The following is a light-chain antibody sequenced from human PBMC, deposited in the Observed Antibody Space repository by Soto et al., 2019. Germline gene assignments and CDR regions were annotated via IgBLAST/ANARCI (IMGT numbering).Light chain of an antibody. CDR1: ETVATN. CDR3: QQRNSYPRT. CDR2: GAS. J-gene: IGKJ2*01. V-gene: IGKV3-15*01. Sequence: EVVMTQSPATLSASPGERATLSCWASETVATNLAWYQQKPGQAPRLLISGASTRAAGISDRFRGSGSGTEFTLTITSLQPEDSATYYCQQRNSYPRTFGQGTKVEIK.